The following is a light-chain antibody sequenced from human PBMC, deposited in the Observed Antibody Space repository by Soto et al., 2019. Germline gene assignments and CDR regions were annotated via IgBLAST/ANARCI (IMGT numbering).Light chain of an antibody. CDR3: QQYHSWPPRT. CDR2: GVY. Sequence: EIVFTQSPGTLSLSQGERASLSCRASQSVSSSYLAWYQQKPGQAPRLLIYGVYTRAPGIPARFSGSGSGAEFTLTISSLQSEDFAVYYCQQYHSWPPRTFGQGTKVDIK. V-gene: IGKV3-20*01. J-gene: IGKJ1*01. CDR1: QSVSSSY.